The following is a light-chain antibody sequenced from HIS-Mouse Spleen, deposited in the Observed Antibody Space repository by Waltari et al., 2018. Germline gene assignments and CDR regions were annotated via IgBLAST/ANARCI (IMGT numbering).Light chain of an antibody. J-gene: IGLJ1*01. CDR3: CSYAGSSTYV. CDR1: SSDVGSYNL. CDR2: EGS. Sequence: QSALTQPASVSGSPGQSITISCTGTSSDVGSYNLVSWYQQHPGKAPKLMIYEGSKRPSVVSNRFCGSKSGNTASLTISGLQAEDEADYYCCSYAGSSTYVFGTGTKVTVL. V-gene: IGLV2-23*01.